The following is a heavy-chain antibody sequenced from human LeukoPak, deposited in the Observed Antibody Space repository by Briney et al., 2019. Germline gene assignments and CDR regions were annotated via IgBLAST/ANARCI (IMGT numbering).Heavy chain of an antibody. D-gene: IGHD2-15*01. Sequence: PGGSLRLSCAASGFTFSNYAMSWVRQAPGKGLEWVSAISGTGADTFYADSVKGRFTVSRDNSKNTLYLQMNSLRAEDTAVYYCAKESRVDCSGGSCYPIDYWGQGTLVTVSS. CDR2: ISGTGADT. CDR3: AKESRVDCSGGSCYPIDY. V-gene: IGHV3-23*01. CDR1: GFTFSNYA. J-gene: IGHJ4*02.